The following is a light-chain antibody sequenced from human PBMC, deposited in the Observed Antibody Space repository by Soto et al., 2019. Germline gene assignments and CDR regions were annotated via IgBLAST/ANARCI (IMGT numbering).Light chain of an antibody. CDR3: QSYDSSLSGYV. CDR2: GNN. CDR1: SSNIGAGYD. Sequence: QSVLTQPPSVSGCPGQRVTVSCAWSSSNIGAGYDVHWYQQLPGTAPKLLIYGNNNRPSGVPDRFSGSKSGTSASLAITGLQAEDEADYYCQSYDSSLSGYVFGTGTKVTVL. J-gene: IGLJ1*01. V-gene: IGLV1-40*01.